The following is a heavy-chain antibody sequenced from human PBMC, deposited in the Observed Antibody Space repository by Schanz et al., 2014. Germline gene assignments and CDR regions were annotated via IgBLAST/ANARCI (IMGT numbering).Heavy chain of an antibody. CDR1: GYTFTTYY. D-gene: IGHD2-2*01. V-gene: IGHV1-46*03. J-gene: IGHJ4*02. Sequence: QGQLVQSGAEVMKPGSSVKVSCKASGYTFTTYYIHWVRQAPGQGLEWMGKINPSSGTTRIAQNFQGRLTVTRDTSTSTVNMELSSLRSEDTAVYYCARGGFFDSTSFDSWGQGTLVTVSS. CDR2: INPSSGTT. CDR3: ARGGFFDSTSFDS.